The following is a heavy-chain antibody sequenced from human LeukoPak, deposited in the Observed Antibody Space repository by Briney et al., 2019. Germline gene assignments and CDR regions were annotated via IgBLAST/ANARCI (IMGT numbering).Heavy chain of an antibody. D-gene: IGHD4-17*01. V-gene: IGHV4-34*01. CDR3: ARSLAGTYGFAF. Sequence: SETLSLTCAVYGESFNDHYWNWIRQPPGKGLEWIGEINHVGGTNYNPSLKSRVALSVDTSKNQFSLRLNSVNDADTATYYCARSLAGTYGFAFWSQGTPVLVST. CDR2: INHVGGT. CDR1: GESFNDHY. J-gene: IGHJ4*02.